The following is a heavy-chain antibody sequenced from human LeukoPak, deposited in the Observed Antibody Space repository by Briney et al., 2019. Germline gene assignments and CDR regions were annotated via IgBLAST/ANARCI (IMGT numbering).Heavy chain of an antibody. J-gene: IGHJ4*02. Sequence: GASVKVSCKASGGTFSSYAISWVRQAPGQGLEWMGGIIPIFGTANYAQKFQGRVTITTDESTSTAYMELSTLRSEDTAVYYCARLAQWEPNDYWGQGTLVTVSS. CDR3: ARLAQWEPNDY. D-gene: IGHD1-26*01. V-gene: IGHV1-69*05. CDR1: GGTFSSYA. CDR2: IIPIFGTA.